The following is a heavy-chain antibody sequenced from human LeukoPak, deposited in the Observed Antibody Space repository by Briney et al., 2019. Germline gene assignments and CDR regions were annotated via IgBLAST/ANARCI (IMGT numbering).Heavy chain of an antibody. CDR2: ISGNGGST. Sequence: GGSLRLSCAVSGFTFSTSAMNWVRQAPGKGLDWVSSISGNGGSTYYADSVKGRFTISRDNSKDTLYLQMNSLRAEDTAVYFCANDLRLGGRGPENWGQGTLVTVSS. J-gene: IGHJ4*02. CDR1: GFTFSTSA. V-gene: IGHV3-23*01. D-gene: IGHD3-16*01. CDR3: ANDLRLGGRGPEN.